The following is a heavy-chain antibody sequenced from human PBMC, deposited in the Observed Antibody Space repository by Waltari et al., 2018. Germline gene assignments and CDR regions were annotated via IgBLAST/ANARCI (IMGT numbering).Heavy chain of an antibody. Sequence: EVQLVESGGGLVQPGGSLRLSCAASGFTFSSYWMHWFRQVPGKGLVWVSRINTDGSSTSYADAVKGRFTISRDNAKNTLYLQMNSLRAEDTAVYYCARDPYGYYGSGSYFDYWGQGTLVTVSS. CDR3: ARDPYGYYGSGSYFDY. D-gene: IGHD3-10*01. J-gene: IGHJ4*02. CDR1: GFTFSSYW. CDR2: INTDGSST. V-gene: IGHV3-74*01.